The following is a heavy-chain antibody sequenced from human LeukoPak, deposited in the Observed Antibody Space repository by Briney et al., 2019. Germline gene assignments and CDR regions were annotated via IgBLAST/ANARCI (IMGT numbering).Heavy chain of an antibody. CDR3: ARGLDYDYYMDV. CDR1: GYTFTSYG. D-gene: IGHD6-19*01. J-gene: IGHJ6*03. Sequence: EASVKVSCKASGYTFTSYGISWVRQAPRQGLEWMGGIIPNFGTANYAQKFQGRVTITADESTSTAYMELNSLRSEDTAVYYCARGLDYDYYMDVWGKGTTVTVSS. CDR2: IIPNFGTA. V-gene: IGHV1-69*13.